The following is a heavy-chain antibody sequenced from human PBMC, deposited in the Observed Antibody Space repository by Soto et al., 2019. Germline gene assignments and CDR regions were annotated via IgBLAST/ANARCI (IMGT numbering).Heavy chain of an antibody. V-gene: IGHV4-4*07. CDR1: GGSISSFY. CDR2: IYSGGRN. CDR3: VRGSSRWDY. Sequence: QVQLQESGPGLVKPSETLSLTCTVSGGSISSFYWSWIRQPAGKGLEWIGRIYSGGRNNYHPSLKSRGTMSVDKSKNQFSLRLSSVTAADTAMYYCVRGSSRWDYWGQGTLVTVSS. J-gene: IGHJ4*02. D-gene: IGHD6-13*01.